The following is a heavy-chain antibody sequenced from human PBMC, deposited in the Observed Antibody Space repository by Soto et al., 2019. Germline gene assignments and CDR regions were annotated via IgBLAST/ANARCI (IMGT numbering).Heavy chain of an antibody. Sequence: SETLSLTCTVSGGSISSYYWSWIRQPPGKGLEWIGYIYYSGSTNYNPSLKSRVTISVDTSKNQFSLKLSSVTAADTAVYYCARAAGDANNWFDPWGQGTLVTVSS. D-gene: IGHD6-13*01. CDR2: IYYSGST. V-gene: IGHV4-59*01. CDR1: GGSISSYY. CDR3: ARAAGDANNWFDP. J-gene: IGHJ5*02.